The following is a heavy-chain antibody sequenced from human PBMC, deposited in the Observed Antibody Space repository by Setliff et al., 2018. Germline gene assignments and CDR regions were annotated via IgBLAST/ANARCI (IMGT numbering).Heavy chain of an antibody. J-gene: IGHJ3*02. Sequence: GSLRLSCAASGFTFSSYSMNWVRQAPGKGLEWVSSISSSSSYIYYADSVKGRFTISRDNAKNTLYLQMNSLTAEDTAIYYCAREHWGYPSAFDIWGQGTMVTVSS. CDR1: GFTFSSYS. D-gene: IGHD7-27*01. CDR2: ISSSSSYI. CDR3: AREHWGYPSAFDI. V-gene: IGHV3-21*01.